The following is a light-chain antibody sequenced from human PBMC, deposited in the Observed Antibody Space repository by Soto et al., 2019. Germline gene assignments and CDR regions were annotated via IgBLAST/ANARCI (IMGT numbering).Light chain of an antibody. CDR1: RSVDTD. V-gene: IGKV3-15*01. J-gene: IGKJ1*01. CDR3: HQYYNRPPWT. CDR2: ATS. Sequence: EILMTQSPATLSVSPGDSSTLSCRASRSVDTDLAWYQQKPGQAPRLLVFATSARATGVPDRFRGSRSGTDFTLTIRSLQPEDSATYYCHQYYNRPPWTFGQGAKGDIK.